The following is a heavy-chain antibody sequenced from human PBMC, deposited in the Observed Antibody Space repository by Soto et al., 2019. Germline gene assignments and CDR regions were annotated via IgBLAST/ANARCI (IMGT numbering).Heavy chain of an antibody. CDR3: ARDSGYYYDSSGYRGTLPSDY. Sequence: HPGGSLRLSCAASGFTFSSYEMNWVRQAPGKGLEWVSYISSSGSTIYYADSVKGRFTISRDNAKNSLYLQMNSLRAEDTAVYYCARDSGYYYDSSGYRGTLPSDYWGQGTLVTVSS. CDR2: ISSSGSTI. D-gene: IGHD3-22*01. J-gene: IGHJ4*02. CDR1: GFTFSSYE. V-gene: IGHV3-48*03.